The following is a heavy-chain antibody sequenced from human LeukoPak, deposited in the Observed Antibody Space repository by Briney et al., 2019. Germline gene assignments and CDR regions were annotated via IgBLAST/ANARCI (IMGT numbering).Heavy chain of an antibody. V-gene: IGHV3-23*01. Sequence: GGSLRLSCAASGFTVSNTYMSWVRQAPGKGLEWVSAISGSGGSTYYADSVKGRFTISRDNSKNTLYLQMNSLRAEDTAVYYCAVVYGDYNPGAFDIWGQGTMVTVSS. D-gene: IGHD4-17*01. J-gene: IGHJ3*02. CDR1: GFTVSNTY. CDR3: AVVYGDYNPGAFDI. CDR2: ISGSGGST.